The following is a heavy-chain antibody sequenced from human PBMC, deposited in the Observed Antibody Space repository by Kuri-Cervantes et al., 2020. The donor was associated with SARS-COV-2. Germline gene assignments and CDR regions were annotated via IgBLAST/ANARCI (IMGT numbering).Heavy chain of an antibody. CDR1: GFTFSSYG. D-gene: IGHD1-26*01. J-gene: IGHJ4*02. V-gene: IGHV3-30*02. CDR3: AKDVAVGAHGVFDY. CDR2: IRYDGSNK. Sequence: GESLKISCAASGFTFSSYGMHWVRQAPGKGLEWVAFIRYDGSNKYYADSVKGRFTISRDNSKNTLYLQMNSLRAEDTAVYYCAKDVAVGAHGVFDYWAREPWSPSPQ.